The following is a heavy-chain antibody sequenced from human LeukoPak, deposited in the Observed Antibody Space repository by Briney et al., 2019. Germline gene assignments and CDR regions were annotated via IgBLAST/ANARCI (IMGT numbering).Heavy chain of an antibody. CDR1: GFTFSNYA. CDR2: ISYDGSNK. Sequence: GGSLRLSCAASGFTFSNYAMHWVRQAPGKGLEWVAFISYDGSNKHYADSMKGRFTISRDNSKNTLYLQMNSLRPEDTAVYYCARARFGYNRGPFDYWGQGILVTVSS. J-gene: IGHJ4*02. D-gene: IGHD5-24*01. V-gene: IGHV3-30-3*01. CDR3: ARARFGYNRGPFDY.